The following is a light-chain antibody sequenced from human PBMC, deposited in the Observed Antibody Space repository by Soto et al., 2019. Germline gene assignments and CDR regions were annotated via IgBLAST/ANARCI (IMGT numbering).Light chain of an antibody. J-gene: IGKJ1*01. Sequence: ILMTQSPATLSVSPGARATLSCRASQSVSGKLAWYQQKPGQAPRLLIYAASTRATGIPARVSGSGSGTEFTLTISGLQSEDFAIYYCQQYNIWRTFGQGTDVELK. CDR1: QSVSGK. CDR3: QQYNIWRT. V-gene: IGKV3D-15*01. CDR2: AAS.